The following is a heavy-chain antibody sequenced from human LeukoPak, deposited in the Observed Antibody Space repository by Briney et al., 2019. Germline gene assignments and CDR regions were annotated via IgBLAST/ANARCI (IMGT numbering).Heavy chain of an antibody. CDR3: ASYNQATRAFDI. D-gene: IGHD5-24*01. V-gene: IGHV4-30-2*01. J-gene: IGHJ3*02. CDR2: IYHSGST. Sequence: LRLSCAASGFTFSSYAMSWVRQAPGKGLEWIGYIYHSGSTYYNPSLKSRVTISVDRSKNQFSLKLSSVTAADTAVYYCASYNQATRAFDIWGQGTMVTVSS. CDR1: GFTFSSYA.